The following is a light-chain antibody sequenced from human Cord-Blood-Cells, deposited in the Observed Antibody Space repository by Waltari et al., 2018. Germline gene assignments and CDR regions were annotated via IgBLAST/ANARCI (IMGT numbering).Light chain of an antibody. CDR1: QSISSY. Sequence: DIEMTQSPSSLSASLGARVTITCRARQSISSYLNWYQQKPGKAPKLLIYAASRLQSGVPSRFSDSGSETDFTLTISSLQPADFATYYCQQSYSTPFTFGPGTKVDIK. V-gene: IGKV1-39*01. CDR2: AAS. CDR3: QQSYSTPFT. J-gene: IGKJ3*01.